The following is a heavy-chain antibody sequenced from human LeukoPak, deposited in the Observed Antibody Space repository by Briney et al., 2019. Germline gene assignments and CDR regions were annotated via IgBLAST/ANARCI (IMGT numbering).Heavy chain of an antibody. V-gene: IGHV1-24*01. D-gene: IGHD5-18*01. Sequence: ASVKVSCKVSGYTLTELSMHWVRQAPGKGLGWMGGSDLEDGETIYAQKFRGRVTMTEDTSTDTASMELSSLRSEDTAVYYCATDLGLSREYVDTAIGNQGFDYWGQGTLVTVSS. J-gene: IGHJ4*02. CDR3: ATDLGLSREYVDTAIGNQGFDY. CDR1: GYTLTELS. CDR2: SDLEDGET.